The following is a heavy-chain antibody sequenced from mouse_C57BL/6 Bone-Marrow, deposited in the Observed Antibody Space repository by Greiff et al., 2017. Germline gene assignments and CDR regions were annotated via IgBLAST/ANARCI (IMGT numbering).Heavy chain of an antibody. J-gene: IGHJ4*01. Sequence: EVKLVESGGGLVKPGGSLKLSCAASGFTFSDYGMHWVRQAPEKGLEWVAYISSGSSTIYYADTVKGRFTISRDNDKITLFLQMTSLRSEDTAMYYCAFLTGTGAMDYWGQGTSVTVSS. CDR1: GFTFSDYG. D-gene: IGHD4-1*01. CDR3: AFLTGTGAMDY. CDR2: ISSGSSTI. V-gene: IGHV5-17*01.